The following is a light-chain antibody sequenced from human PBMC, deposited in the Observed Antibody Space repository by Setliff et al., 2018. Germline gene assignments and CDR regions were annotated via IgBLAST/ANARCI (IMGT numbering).Light chain of an antibody. CDR3: SSYAANNKCV. CDR2: EVT. J-gene: IGLJ1*01. CDR1: RSDVGGYKY. Sequence: QSALTQPPSASGSPGQSVTISCTGTRSDVGGYKYVSWYQQHPGKAPKLIIYEVTKRPSGVPDRFSGSKSGNTASLTVSGLQAEDEADYYCSSYAANNKCVFGTGTKVTVL. V-gene: IGLV2-8*01.